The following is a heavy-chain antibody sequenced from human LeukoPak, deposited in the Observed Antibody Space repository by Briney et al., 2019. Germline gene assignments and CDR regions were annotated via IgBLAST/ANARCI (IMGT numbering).Heavy chain of an antibody. D-gene: IGHD6-19*01. J-gene: IGHJ4*02. CDR1: GGSFSGYY. CDR3: ARQAVAGVSD. CDR2: IYHSGST. Sequence: PSETLSLTCAVYGGSFSGYYWSWIRQPPGKGLEWIGSIYHSGSTYYNPSLKSRVTISVDTSKNQFSLKLSSVTAADTAVYYCARQAVAGVSDWGQGTLVTVSS. V-gene: IGHV4-34*01.